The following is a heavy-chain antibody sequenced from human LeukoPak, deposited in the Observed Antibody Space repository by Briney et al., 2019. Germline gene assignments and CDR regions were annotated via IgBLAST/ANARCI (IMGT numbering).Heavy chain of an antibody. V-gene: IGHV3-23*01. J-gene: IGHJ4*02. D-gene: IGHD4-17*01. CDR3: AKDWDDYGDYLPLDY. CDR2: IRGSGGST. CDR1: GFTFSNYA. Sequence: GGSLRLSCAASGFTFSNYAMSWVRQAPGKGLEWVSAIRGSGGSTYYADSVKGRFTISRDNSENTLSLQMNSLGAKDTAIYYCAKDWDDYGDYLPLDYWGQGTLVTVSS.